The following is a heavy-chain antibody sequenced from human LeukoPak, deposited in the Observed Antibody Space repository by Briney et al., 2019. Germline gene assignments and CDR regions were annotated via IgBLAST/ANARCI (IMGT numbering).Heavy chain of an antibody. CDR2: ISRSGSTK. J-gene: IGHJ4*02. D-gene: IGHD3-10*01. Sequence: GGSLRLSCAASGFTFSDYNMRWIRQAPGKGLEWVSSISRSGSTKYYADSVKGRFTISRDNAKNSLFLQMNSLRAEDTAVYYCTTPEWFGETGPQLWGQGTLVTVSS. CDR3: TTPEWFGETGPQL. V-gene: IGHV3-11*01. CDR1: GFTFSDYN.